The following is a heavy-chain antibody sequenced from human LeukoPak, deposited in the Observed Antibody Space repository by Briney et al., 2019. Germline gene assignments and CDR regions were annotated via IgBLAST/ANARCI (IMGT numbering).Heavy chain of an antibody. CDR1: GFTFSSYG. D-gene: IGHD5-12*01. Sequence: GRSLRLSCAASGFTFSSYGMHWVRQAPGKGLEWVAVISYDGSNKYYADSVKGRFTISRDNSKNTLYLQMNSLRAEDTAVYYCARDRYSGYDFYGMDVWGQGTTVTVSS. CDR3: ARDRYSGYDFYGMDV. V-gene: IGHV3-30*03. CDR2: ISYDGSNK. J-gene: IGHJ6*02.